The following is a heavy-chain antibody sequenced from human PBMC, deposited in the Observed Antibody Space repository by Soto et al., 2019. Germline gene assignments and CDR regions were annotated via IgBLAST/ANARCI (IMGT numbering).Heavy chain of an antibody. CDR1: GYTFRNYI. CDR3: ARYCAGNACYSRHYYAMDV. Sequence: QVQLVQSAGEVKKPGASPIVSCQASGYTFRNYIIPWLRQAPAQGLEWMGWISPYNGNTNYAQQFRGRVTLTTDTSTSAAYLELRNLGSDDAATYYCARYCAGNACYSRHYYAMDVWGQGTTVSVSS. CDR2: ISPYNGNT. D-gene: IGHD2-21*02. V-gene: IGHV1-18*01. J-gene: IGHJ6*02.